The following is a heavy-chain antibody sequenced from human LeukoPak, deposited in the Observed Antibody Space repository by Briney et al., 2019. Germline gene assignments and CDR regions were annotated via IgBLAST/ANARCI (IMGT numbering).Heavy chain of an antibody. D-gene: IGHD5-24*01. Sequence: GASVKVSCKASGGTFSSYAISWVRQAPGQGLEWMGRIIPIFGTANYAQKFQGRVTITTDESTSTAYIELSSLRSEDTAVYYCARDVQDGYIDYWGQGTLVTVSS. V-gene: IGHV1-69*05. CDR2: IIPIFGTA. CDR1: GGTFSSYA. CDR3: ARDVQDGYIDY. J-gene: IGHJ4*02.